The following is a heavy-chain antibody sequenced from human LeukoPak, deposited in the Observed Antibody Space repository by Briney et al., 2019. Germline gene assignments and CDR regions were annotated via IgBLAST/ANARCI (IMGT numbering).Heavy chain of an antibody. CDR3: ARVALSGDYVWYFDY. V-gene: IGHV3-21*05. Sequence: GGSLRLSCAASGFTFSSYSMNWVRQAPGKGLEWVSYISSSSSYIYYADSVKGRFTISRDNAKNSLYLQMNSLRAEDTAVYYYARVALSGDYVWYFDYWGQGTLVTVSS. D-gene: IGHD3-16*01. CDR1: GFTFSSYS. CDR2: ISSSSSYI. J-gene: IGHJ4*02.